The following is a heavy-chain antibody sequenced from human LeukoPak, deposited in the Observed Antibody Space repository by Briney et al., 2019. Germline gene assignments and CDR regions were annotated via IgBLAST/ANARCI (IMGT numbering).Heavy chain of an antibody. CDR2: ISSSGSTI. CDR1: GFTFRSYG. J-gene: IGHJ4*02. Sequence: GGTLRLSCAASGFTFRSYGMNWVRQAPGKGLEWVSYISSSGSTIYYADSVKGRFTISRDNAKNSLYLQMNSLRAEDTALYYCARGYYGSGSPFDYWGQGTLVTVSS. V-gene: IGHV3-48*04. CDR3: ARGYYGSGSPFDY. D-gene: IGHD3-10*01.